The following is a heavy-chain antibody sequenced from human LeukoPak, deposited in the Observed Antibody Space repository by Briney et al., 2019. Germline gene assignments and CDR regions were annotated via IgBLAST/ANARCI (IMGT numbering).Heavy chain of an antibody. CDR3: ARARYDFWSGYSPHYFDY. D-gene: IGHD3-3*01. J-gene: IGHJ4*02. Sequence: GGSLRLSCAASGFTFSSYAMSWVRQAPGKGLEWVSAISGSGGSTYYADSVKGRFTISRDNSKNTLYLQMNSLRAEDTAVYYCARARYDFWSGYSPHYFDYWGQGTLVTVSS. CDR1: GFTFSSYA. CDR2: ISGSGGST. V-gene: IGHV3-23*01.